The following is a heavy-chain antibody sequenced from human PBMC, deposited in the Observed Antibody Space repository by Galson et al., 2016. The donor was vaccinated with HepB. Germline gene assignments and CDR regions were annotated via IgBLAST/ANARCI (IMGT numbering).Heavy chain of an antibody. J-gene: IGHJ3*02. D-gene: IGHD6-19*01. CDR2: IYHSGST. V-gene: IGHV4-4*02. CDR3: ARVEYGSGWYYDFDI. Sequence: SETLSLTCAVSGGSISSSNWWSWVRQPPGKGLEWIGEIYHSGSTNYNPSLKSRVTISVDKSKNQFSLKLSSVTAADTAVYYCARVEYGSGWYYDFDIWGQGTMVTVSS. CDR1: GGSISSSNW.